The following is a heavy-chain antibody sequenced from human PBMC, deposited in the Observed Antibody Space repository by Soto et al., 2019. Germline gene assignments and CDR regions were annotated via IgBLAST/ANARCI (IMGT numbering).Heavy chain of an antibody. V-gene: IGHV3-30*18. CDR1: GFTFSNYG. D-gene: IGHD3-10*01. Sequence: QVQLVESGGGVVQPGRSLRLSCAASGFTFSNYGVHWVSQAPGKGREWVALISYDGSNKYYADSVKGRFTISRDNSKNTLYLQMISLRAEDTAVYYCAKDRRVRDGLDVWGQGTTVTVSS. CDR3: AKDRRVRDGLDV. CDR2: ISYDGSNK. J-gene: IGHJ6*02.